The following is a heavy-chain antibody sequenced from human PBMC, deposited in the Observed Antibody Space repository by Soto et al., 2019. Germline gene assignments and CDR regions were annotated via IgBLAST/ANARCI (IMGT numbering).Heavy chain of an antibody. CDR2: IYTSGST. V-gene: IGHV4-4*07. CDR1: GGSISSYY. Sequence: PSETLSLTCTVSGGSISSYYWSWIRQPAGKGLEWIGRIYTSGSTNYNPSLKSRVTMSVDTSKNQFSLKLSSVTPADTAVYYCARDIGTAMVSDAFDIWGQGTMVTVSS. CDR3: ARDIGTAMVSDAFDI. D-gene: IGHD5-18*01. J-gene: IGHJ3*02.